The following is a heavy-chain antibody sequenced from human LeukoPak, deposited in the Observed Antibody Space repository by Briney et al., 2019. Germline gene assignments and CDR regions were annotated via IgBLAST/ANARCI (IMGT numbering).Heavy chain of an antibody. CDR3: ARVDYGDYYFDY. D-gene: IGHD4-17*01. Sequence: PGGSLRLSCAASGFTFSSYAMNWVRQAPGKGLEWVSVISGSGGRTYYADSVKGRFTISRDNSKNTLYLQMNSLRAEDTAVYYCARVDYGDYYFDYWGQGTLVTVSS. CDR1: GFTFSSYA. CDR2: ISGSGGRT. J-gene: IGHJ4*02. V-gene: IGHV3-23*01.